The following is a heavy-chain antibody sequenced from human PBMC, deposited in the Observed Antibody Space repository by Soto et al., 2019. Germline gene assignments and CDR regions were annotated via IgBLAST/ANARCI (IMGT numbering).Heavy chain of an antibody. D-gene: IGHD6-19*01. Sequence: QVQLVESGGGVVQPGRSLRLSCAASGFTFSTYAIHWVRQAPGKGLEWVAFIWDDGSNKYYADSVKGRFTVSRDNSKNTVYLQMNSLRAEDTAVYYCARDPPASGWTFDFWGQGTLVTVSS. CDR1: GFTFSTYA. CDR3: ARDPPASGWTFDF. J-gene: IGHJ4*02. V-gene: IGHV3-33*01. CDR2: IWDDGSNK.